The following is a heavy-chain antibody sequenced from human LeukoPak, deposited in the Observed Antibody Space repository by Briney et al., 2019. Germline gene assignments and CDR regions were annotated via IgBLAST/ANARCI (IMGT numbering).Heavy chain of an antibody. Sequence: PSETLSLTCAVSGYSISSGYYWGWIRQPPGKGLEWIGSIYYSGSTYYNPSLKSRVTISVDTSKNQFSLKLSSVTAADTAVYYCARRANNDYYYMDVWGKGTTVTVSS. V-gene: IGHV4-38-2*01. J-gene: IGHJ6*03. CDR3: ARRANNDYYYMDV. CDR2: IYYSGST. D-gene: IGHD1/OR15-1a*01. CDR1: GYSISSGYY.